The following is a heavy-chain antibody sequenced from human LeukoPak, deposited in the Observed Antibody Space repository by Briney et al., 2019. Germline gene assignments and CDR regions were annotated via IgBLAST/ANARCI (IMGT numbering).Heavy chain of an antibody. CDR2: INPNSGGT. CDR1: GYTFTGYY. J-gene: IGHJ3*02. D-gene: IGHD3-16*02. CDR3: ATFSDYVWGSYRHTDAFDI. V-gene: IGHV1-2*06. Sequence: RASVKVSCKASGYTFTGYYMHWVRQAPGQGLEWMGRINPNSGGTNYAQKFQGRVTMTRDTSISTAYMELSRLRSDDTAVYYCATFSDYVWGSYRHTDAFDIWGQGTMVTVSS.